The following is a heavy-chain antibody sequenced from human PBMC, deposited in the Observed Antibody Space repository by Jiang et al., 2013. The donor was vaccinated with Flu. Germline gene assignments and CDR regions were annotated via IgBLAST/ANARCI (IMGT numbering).Heavy chain of an antibody. Sequence: EWVAVISYDGSNKYYADSVKGRFTISRDNSKNTLYLQMNSLRAEDTAVYYCASSIGLYGSGSYYNYGMDVWGQGTTVTVSS. CDR3: ASSIGLYGSGSYYNYGMDV. J-gene: IGHJ6*02. CDR2: ISYDGSNK. D-gene: IGHD3-10*01. V-gene: IGHV3-30*04.